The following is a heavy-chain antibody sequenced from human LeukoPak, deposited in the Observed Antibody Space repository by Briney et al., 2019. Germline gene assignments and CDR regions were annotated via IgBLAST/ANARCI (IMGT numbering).Heavy chain of an antibody. V-gene: IGHV4-31*03. D-gene: IGHD4-17*01. CDR3: AKTVPPRGMDV. CDR1: GGSISSGGYY. Sequence: SQTLSLTCTVSGGSISSGGYYWSWIRQHPGKGLEWIGYIYYSGSTYYNPSLKSRVTISVDTSKNQFSLKLSSVTAADTAAYYCAKTVPPRGMDVWGQGTTVTVSS. CDR2: IYYSGST. J-gene: IGHJ6*02.